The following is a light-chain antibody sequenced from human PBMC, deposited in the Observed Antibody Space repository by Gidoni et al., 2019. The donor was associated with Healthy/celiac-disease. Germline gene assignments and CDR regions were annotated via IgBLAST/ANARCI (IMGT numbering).Light chain of an antibody. V-gene: IGKV3-11*01. Sequence: EIVLTQSPATLSVSPGERATISCRASQSVSSYLAWYQQKPGQAPRLLIYDASNRATGIPARFSGSGSGTDFTLTISSLEPEDFAVYYCQQRSNWPGFTFGPXTKVDIK. CDR1: QSVSSY. J-gene: IGKJ3*01. CDR3: QQRSNWPGFT. CDR2: DAS.